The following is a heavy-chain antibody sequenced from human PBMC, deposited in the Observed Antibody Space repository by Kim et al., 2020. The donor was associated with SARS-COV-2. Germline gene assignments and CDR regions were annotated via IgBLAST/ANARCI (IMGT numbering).Heavy chain of an antibody. V-gene: IGHV4-39*07. CDR3: ARDRIAAAGSLDY. Sequence: YNPSLKSRVTISVDTSKNQFSLKLSSVTAADTAVYYCARDRIAAAGSLDYWGQGTLVTVSS. D-gene: IGHD6-13*01. J-gene: IGHJ4*02.